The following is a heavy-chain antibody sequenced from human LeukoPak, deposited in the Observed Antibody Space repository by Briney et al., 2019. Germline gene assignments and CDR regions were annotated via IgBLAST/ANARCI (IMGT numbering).Heavy chain of an antibody. V-gene: IGHV3-21*01. J-gene: IGHJ4*02. Sequence: PGGALRLSCAASGYTFSSYILNCGPEALEKGLELGSSISSSSSKIYSADSVKGRFTISRDNAKTSLYLQMNSLRAEATAVYYCARDPKGSSTNTPASLWGQGTLVTVSA. CDR1: GYTFSSYI. CDR2: ISSSSSKI. D-gene: IGHD2-2*01. CDR3: ARDPKGSSTNTPASL.